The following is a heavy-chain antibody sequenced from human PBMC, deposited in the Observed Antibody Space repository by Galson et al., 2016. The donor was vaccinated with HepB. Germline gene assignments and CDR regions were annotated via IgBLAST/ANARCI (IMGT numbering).Heavy chain of an antibody. CDR1: GYSFTGYY. V-gene: IGHV1-46*03. Sequence: SVKVSCKASGYSFTGYYMHWVRQAPGQGLEWMGMINPSGGSTTYTQKFLGRVTMTRDMSTRTVYMELRSLRSEDTAVYYCARVKWLRSPFDMWGQGTMVTVSS. J-gene: IGHJ3*02. CDR2: INPSGGST. CDR3: ARVKWLRSPFDM. D-gene: IGHD5-12*01.